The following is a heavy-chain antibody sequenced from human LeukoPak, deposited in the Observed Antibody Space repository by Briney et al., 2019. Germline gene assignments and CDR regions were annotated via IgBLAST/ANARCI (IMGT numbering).Heavy chain of an antibody. V-gene: IGHV7-4-1*02. J-gene: IGHJ3*02. CDR2: INTNTGNP. CDR3: ARPMSPWAFDI. Sequence: ASVKVSCKASGYTFTCCAISWARQAPGQGLEWMGWINTNTGNPTYAQGFTGRFVFSLDTSVSTAYLQISSLKAEDTGVYYCARPMSPWAFDIWGQGTMVTVSS. CDR1: GYTFTCCA.